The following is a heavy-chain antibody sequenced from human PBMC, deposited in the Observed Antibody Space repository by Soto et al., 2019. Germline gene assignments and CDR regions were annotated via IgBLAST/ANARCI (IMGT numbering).Heavy chain of an antibody. J-gene: IGHJ3*02. V-gene: IGHV1-69*13. Sequence: GASVKVSCKASGGTFSSYAISWVRQAPGQGLEWMGGIIPIFGTANYAQKFQGRVTITADESTSTPYMELSSLRSEDTAVYYCASTLNTYYYDSSGYQDAFDIWGQGTMDTVSS. CDR1: GGTFSSYA. D-gene: IGHD3-22*01. CDR3: ASTLNTYYYDSSGYQDAFDI. CDR2: IIPIFGTA.